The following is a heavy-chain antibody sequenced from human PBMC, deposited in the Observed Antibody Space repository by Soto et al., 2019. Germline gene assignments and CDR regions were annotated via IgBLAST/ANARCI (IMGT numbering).Heavy chain of an antibody. V-gene: IGHV3-73*01. CDR1: GFSFSDYA. CDR2: IKNRANNYAT. CDR3: TRLAEGAYYHYGMHV. Sequence: GGSLRLSCAGSGFSFSDYAIRWVRQASGKGLEWVGRIKNRANNYATASAASLKGRFTVSRDDSTNTAYLQMNSLETDDTAVYYCTRLAEGAYYHYGMHVWGQWTTVTVSS. D-gene: IGHD1-26*01. J-gene: IGHJ6*02.